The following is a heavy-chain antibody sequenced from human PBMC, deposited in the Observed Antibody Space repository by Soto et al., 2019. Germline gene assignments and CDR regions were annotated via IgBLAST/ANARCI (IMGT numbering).Heavy chain of an antibody. Sequence: GGSLRLSCAASGFTFSSYAMSWVRQSPGKGLEWVSAIPGSGGSTYYAGSVKGRFTISRDNSKNTLYLQMNNLRVEDTAVYYCAKIGTSSSVSLPLVLLDYWGQGALVTGSS. CDR1: GFTFSSYA. CDR2: IPGSGGST. V-gene: IGHV3-23*01. J-gene: IGHJ4*02. D-gene: IGHD6-6*01. CDR3: AKIGTSSSVSLPLVLLDY.